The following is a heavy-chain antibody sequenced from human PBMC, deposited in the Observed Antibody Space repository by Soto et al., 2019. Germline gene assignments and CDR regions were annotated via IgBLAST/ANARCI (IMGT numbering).Heavy chain of an antibody. CDR2: ILYGGSNK. CDR3: VKFMTTVVPGAFAI. D-gene: IGHD4-17*01. CDR1: GFTFSSYA. J-gene: IGHJ3*02. V-gene: IGHV3-30-3*02. Sequence: QVQLVESGGGVVQPGRSLRLSCAASGFTFSSYAMHWVRQAPGKGLEWVAVILYGGSNKYYADSVKGRFTISRDNSKNTLHLHMTSLRAEDTAVYYCVKFMTTVVPGAFAIWGQGTMVTVSS.